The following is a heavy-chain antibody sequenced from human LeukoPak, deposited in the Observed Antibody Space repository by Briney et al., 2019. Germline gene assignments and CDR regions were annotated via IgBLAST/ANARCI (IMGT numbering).Heavy chain of an antibody. D-gene: IGHD3-10*01. CDR2: ISKDGSDK. CDR1: GFPFTNYA. V-gene: IGHV3-30*01. Sequence: GSLRLSCAASGFPFTNYAMHWVRQAPGKGPEWVTVISKDGSDKNYADSVKGRFTISRDNSMNTLFLQMNCLRTDDTAVYFCARDAYYSSGTYFDSWGQGTLVTVSS. CDR3: ARDAYYSSGTYFDS. J-gene: IGHJ4*02.